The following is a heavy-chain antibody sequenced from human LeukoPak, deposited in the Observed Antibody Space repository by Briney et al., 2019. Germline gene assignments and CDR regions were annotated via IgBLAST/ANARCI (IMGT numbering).Heavy chain of an antibody. CDR3: ARIAARFNPSSRFDY. D-gene: IGHD6-6*01. CDR1: GYSISTGYY. J-gene: IGHJ4*02. Sequence: PSETLSLTCTVSGYSISTGYYWDWIRQPPGKGLEWIGEINHSGSTNYNPSLKSRVTISVDTSKNQFSLKLSSVTAADTAVYYCARIAARFNPSSRFDYWGQGTLVTVSS. CDR2: INHSGST. V-gene: IGHV4-38-2*02.